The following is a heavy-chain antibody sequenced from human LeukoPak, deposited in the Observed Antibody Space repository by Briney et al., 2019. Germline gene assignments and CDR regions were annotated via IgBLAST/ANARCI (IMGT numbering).Heavy chain of an antibody. V-gene: IGHV3-21*01. Sequence: SGGSLRLSCAASGFTLNTYSMNWVRQAPGKGLEWVSSISSSSSYTYYADSVKGRFTISRDNAKNSLYLQMNSLRAEDTAVYYCARYYDSSGYYSDHLDYWGQGTLVTVSS. CDR1: GFTLNTYS. J-gene: IGHJ4*02. D-gene: IGHD3-22*01. CDR3: ARYYDSSGYYSDHLDY. CDR2: ISSSSSYT.